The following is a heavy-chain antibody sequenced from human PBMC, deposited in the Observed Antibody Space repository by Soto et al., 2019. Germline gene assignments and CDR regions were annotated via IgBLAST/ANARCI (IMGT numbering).Heavy chain of an antibody. CDR3: ARSIVVVTALDY. J-gene: IGHJ4*02. V-gene: IGHV1-3*01. CDR1: GYTFTSYA. D-gene: IGHD2-21*02. CDR2: INAGNGNT. Sequence: ASVKVSCKASGYTFTSYAMHWVRQAPGQRLEWMGWINAGNGNTKYSRKFQGRVTITRDTSASTAYMELSSLRSEDTAVYYCARSIVVVTALDYWVQGTLVTVSS.